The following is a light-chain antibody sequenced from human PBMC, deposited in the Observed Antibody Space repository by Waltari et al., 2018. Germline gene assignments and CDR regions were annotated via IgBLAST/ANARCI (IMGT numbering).Light chain of an antibody. CDR1: ETIYNF. CDR3: QQYFNWPLT. Sequence: IVMTQSPGTLSVSPGQRASLSCRASETIYNFLAWYQQKPGQSPRLLIHGISTRAAGVPARFTGSGSGADFTLTIDSLQSDDFALYFCQQYFNWPLTFGQGP. V-gene: IGKV3-15*01. J-gene: IGKJ1*01. CDR2: GIS.